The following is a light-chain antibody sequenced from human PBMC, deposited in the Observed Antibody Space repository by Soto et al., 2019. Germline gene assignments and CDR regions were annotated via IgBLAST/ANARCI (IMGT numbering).Light chain of an antibody. J-gene: IGLJ1*01. Sequence: SSELTQPPSVSVAPGQTARITCGGNNIGGKSVHWYQQKPGQAPVLVVYDDSDRPSGIPDRFSGSNSGDTATLTIRRVEDGDEADYYCHVWDSSSDHYVFGTGTKLTVL. CDR1: NIGGKS. CDR3: HVWDSSSDHYV. CDR2: DDS. V-gene: IGLV3-21*02.